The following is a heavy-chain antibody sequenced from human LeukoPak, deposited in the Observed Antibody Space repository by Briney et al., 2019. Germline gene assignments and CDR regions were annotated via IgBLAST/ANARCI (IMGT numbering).Heavy chain of an antibody. CDR2: INPSGGSA. D-gene: IGHD3-22*01. Sequence: ASVKVSCKASGYTFTSYYMHWVRQAPGQGLEWMGIINPSGGSASYAQKFQGRVTMTRDTSTSTVYMELSSLRSEDTAVYYCARFSATMTEGHWGQGTLVTVSS. J-gene: IGHJ4*02. V-gene: IGHV1-46*01. CDR3: ARFSATMTEGH. CDR1: GYTFTSYY.